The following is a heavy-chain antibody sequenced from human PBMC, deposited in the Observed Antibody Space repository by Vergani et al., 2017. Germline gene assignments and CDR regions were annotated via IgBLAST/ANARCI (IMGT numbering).Heavy chain of an antibody. CDR1: GYTFTSYG. Sequence: QVQLVQSGAEVKKPGASVKVSCKASGYTFTSYGISWVRQAPGQGLEWMGWINPNSGGTNYAQKFQGRVTMTRDTSISTAYMELSRLRSDDTAVYYCAKIREYQLLFHNWFDPWGQGTLVTVSS. D-gene: IGHD2-2*01. V-gene: IGHV1-2*02. J-gene: IGHJ5*02. CDR3: AKIREYQLLFHNWFDP. CDR2: INPNSGGT.